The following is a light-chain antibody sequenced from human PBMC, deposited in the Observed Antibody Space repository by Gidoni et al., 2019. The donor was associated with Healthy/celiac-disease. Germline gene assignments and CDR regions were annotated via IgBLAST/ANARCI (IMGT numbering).Light chain of an antibody. V-gene: IGKV3-11*01. CDR1: QSVSRY. CDR2: DAA. J-gene: IGKJ4*01. Sequence: EIVMTQSPATLSLSPGARATLSCRASQSVSRYLAWYQQKPGQAPRLLIYDAAKRATGIPARFSGSGSGTDFTLTISSLEPEDFAVYYCQQRSNWPPEVTFGGGTKVEIK. CDR3: QQRSNWPPEVT.